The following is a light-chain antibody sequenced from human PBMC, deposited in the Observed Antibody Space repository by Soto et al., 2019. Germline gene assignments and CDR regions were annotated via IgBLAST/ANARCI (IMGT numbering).Light chain of an antibody. CDR1: SSDVGGYNY. J-gene: IGLJ1*01. CDR3: SSYTSSFTRV. CDR2: EVS. Sequence: QSALTQPASVSGSPGQSITISCTGTSSDVGGYNYVSWYQQHPGKAPKLMIYEVSNRPSGVSNRFSGSRSGNSASLTISGLQAEYEADYYCSSYTSSFTRVFGTGTKLTVL. V-gene: IGLV2-14*01.